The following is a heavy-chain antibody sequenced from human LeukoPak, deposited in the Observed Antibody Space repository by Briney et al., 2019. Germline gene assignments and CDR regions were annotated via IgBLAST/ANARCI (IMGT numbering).Heavy chain of an antibody. V-gene: IGHV3-23*01. CDR1: GFTFSTYA. D-gene: IGHD3-3*01. J-gene: IGHJ4*02. CDR3: ARSITIFGLVIYYFDF. Sequence: PGGSLRLSCAVSGFTFSTYAMTWVRQAPGKGLGWVSTISGSDGKTYYADSVKGRCTISRDNSKNTLYLQMNSLGAEDTAVYYCARSITIFGLVIYYFDFWGQGTLVTVSS. CDR2: ISGSDGKT.